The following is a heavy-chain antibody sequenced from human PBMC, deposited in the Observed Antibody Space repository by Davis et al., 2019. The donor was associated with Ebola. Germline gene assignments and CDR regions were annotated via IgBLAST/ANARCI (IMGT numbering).Heavy chain of an antibody. CDR3: AMGSDFWSGFLDY. D-gene: IGHD3-3*01. CDR1: GFTFSSYC. CDR2: IKQDGSEK. Sequence: PGGSLRLSCAASGFTFSSYCMSWVRQAPGKGLEWVANIKQDGSEKYYVDSVKGRFTISRDNSKNTLYLQMNSLRAEDTAVYYCAMGSDFWSGFLDYWGQGTLVTVSS. J-gene: IGHJ4*02. V-gene: IGHV3-7*01.